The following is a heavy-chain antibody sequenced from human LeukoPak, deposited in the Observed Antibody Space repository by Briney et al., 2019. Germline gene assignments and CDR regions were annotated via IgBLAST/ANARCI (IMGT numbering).Heavy chain of an antibody. J-gene: IGHJ4*02. Sequence: PGGSLRLSCAASGFTFSSYGMHWVRQAPGKGLEWVADIWFDGKNEHFADSVKGRFTISRDNSKNTLYLQMNSLRAEDTAVYYCAKDDGGYWGQGTLVTVSS. V-gene: IGHV3-30*02. CDR2: IWFDGKNE. D-gene: IGHD3-10*01. CDR1: GFTFSSYG. CDR3: AKDDGGY.